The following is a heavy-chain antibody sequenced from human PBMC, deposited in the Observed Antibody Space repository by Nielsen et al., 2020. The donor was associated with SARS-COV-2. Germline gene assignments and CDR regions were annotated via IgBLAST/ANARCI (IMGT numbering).Heavy chain of an antibody. CDR3: ARLGGDGWYFDL. D-gene: IGHD2-21*02. V-gene: IGHV4-31*03. CDR2: IYYSGST. Sequence: SETLSLTCTVSGGSISSGGYYWSWIRQHPGKGLEWIGYIYYSGSTYNNPSLKSRVTISVDTSKKQFSLKLSSVTAADTAVYYCARLGGDGWYFDLWGRGTLVTVSS. CDR1: GGSISSGGYY. J-gene: IGHJ2*01.